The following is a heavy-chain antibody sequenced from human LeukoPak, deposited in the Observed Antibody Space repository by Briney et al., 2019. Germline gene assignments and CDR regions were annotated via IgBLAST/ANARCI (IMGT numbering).Heavy chain of an antibody. J-gene: IGHJ6*04. D-gene: IGHD3-10*02. CDR3: AELGITMIGGV. V-gene: IGHV3-30*18. CDR1: GFAFNSYG. Sequence: GGSLRLSCAASGFAFNSYGMHWVRQAPGKGLEWLAIISHDGSNTYYADSVKGRFTISRDNAKNSLYLQMNSLRAEDTAVYYCAELGITMIGGVWGKGTTVTTSS. CDR2: ISHDGSNT.